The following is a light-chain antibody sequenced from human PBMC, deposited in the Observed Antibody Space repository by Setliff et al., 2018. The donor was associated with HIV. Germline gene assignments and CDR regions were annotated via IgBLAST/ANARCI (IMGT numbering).Light chain of an antibody. J-gene: IGLJ1*01. V-gene: IGLV2-11*01. CDR2: DVS. Sequence: QSVLTQPRSVSVSPGQSVTISCNGTSSDVGGNNYVSWYQQHPGKAPKLIIYDVSKRSSGVPDRFSGSKSGNTASLTISGRQAEHGAYYYCCSYAGRYIFSVVGTGTKV. CDR3: CSYAGRYIFSV. CDR1: SSDVGGNNY.